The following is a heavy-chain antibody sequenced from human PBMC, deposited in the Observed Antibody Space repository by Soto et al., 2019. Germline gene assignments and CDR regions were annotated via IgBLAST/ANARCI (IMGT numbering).Heavy chain of an antibody. CDR2: ISAYNGNT. V-gene: IGHV1-18*01. CDR1: GYTFTSYG. J-gene: IGHJ5*02. D-gene: IGHD6-13*01. Sequence: ASVKVSCKASGYTFTSYGISWVRQAPGQGLEWMGWISAYNGNTNYAQKLQGRVTMTTDTSTSTAYMELRSLRSDDTAVYYCGRSKAAAGTSFGWFDPWGQGTLVTVS. CDR3: GRSKAAAGTSFGWFDP.